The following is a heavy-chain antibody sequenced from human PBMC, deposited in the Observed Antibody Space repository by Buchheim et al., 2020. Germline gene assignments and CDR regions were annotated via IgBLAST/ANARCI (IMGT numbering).Heavy chain of an antibody. CDR3: TTGITMVRGVTLGFYYGMDV. J-gene: IGHJ6*02. D-gene: IGHD3-10*01. CDR1: GFTFSNAW. Sequence: EVQLVESGGGLVKPGGSLRLSCAASGFTFSNAWMSWVRQAPGKGLEWVGRIKSKTDGGTTDYAAPVKGRFTISRDESKNTLYLQMNSLKTEDTAVYYCTTGITMVRGVTLGFYYGMDVWGQGTT. V-gene: IGHV3-15*01. CDR2: IKSKTDGGTT.